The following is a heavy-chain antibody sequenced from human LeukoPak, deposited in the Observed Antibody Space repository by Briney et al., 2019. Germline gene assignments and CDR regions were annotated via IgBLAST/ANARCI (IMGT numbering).Heavy chain of an antibody. D-gene: IGHD4-17*01. CDR2: FDHPDGES. Sequence: ASVKVSCKISGYTLTEVYMHWVRQAPGEGLEWMGGFDHPDGESNYAQKFQGRVTMSEDTSTDTAYMDLSSLRSEDTAVYYCATEVVGYGDVHYFDSWGQGTLVTVSS. J-gene: IGHJ4*02. V-gene: IGHV1-24*01. CDR1: GYTLTEVY. CDR3: ATEVVGYGDVHYFDS.